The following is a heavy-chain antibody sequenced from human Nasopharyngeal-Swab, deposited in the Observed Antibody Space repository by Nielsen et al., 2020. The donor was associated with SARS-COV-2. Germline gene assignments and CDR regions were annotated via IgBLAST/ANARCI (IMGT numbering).Heavy chain of an antibody. CDR2: MSPNSGNT. CDR1: GYTFTSYD. J-gene: IGHJ6*02. CDR3: ARDCTNGVCLYYYYGMDV. Sequence: ASVKVSCKASGYTFTSYDINWVRQAAGQGLEWMGWMSPNSGNTGYAQKFQGRVTMTRNTSISTAYMELSSLRSEDTAVYYCARDCTNGVCLYYYYGMDVWGQGTTVTVSS. V-gene: IGHV1-8*01. D-gene: IGHD2-8*01.